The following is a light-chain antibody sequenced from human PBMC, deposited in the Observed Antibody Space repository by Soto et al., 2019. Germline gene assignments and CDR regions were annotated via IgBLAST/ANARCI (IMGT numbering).Light chain of an antibody. J-gene: IGKJ1*01. Sequence: EIVLTHSPRTLSLCLEGRETLSSRASQSVSNTYLAWYQQKPGQAPRLLIYGASNRATGIPDRFSGSGSGTDFTLTISRLEPEDYAVYYCQQYGHSLWTFGQGTKVDNK. CDR1: QSVSNTY. V-gene: IGKV3-20*01. CDR2: GAS. CDR3: QQYGHSLWT.